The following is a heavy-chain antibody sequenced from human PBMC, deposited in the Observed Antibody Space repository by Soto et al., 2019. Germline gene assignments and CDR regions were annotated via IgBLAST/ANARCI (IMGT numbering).Heavy chain of an antibody. Sequence: EVQLVESGGGLVQPGRSLRLSCTASGFTFDDYAMHWVRQAPGKGLEWVSGITWNSDNIGYAASVRGRFTISRDNARNSLYLQMNSLRAEDTALYFCGKVLSKAAIDYWGQGTLVTVSS. CDR2: ITWNSDNI. D-gene: IGHD6-13*01. CDR3: GKVLSKAAIDY. V-gene: IGHV3-9*01. CDR1: GFTFDDYA. J-gene: IGHJ4*02.